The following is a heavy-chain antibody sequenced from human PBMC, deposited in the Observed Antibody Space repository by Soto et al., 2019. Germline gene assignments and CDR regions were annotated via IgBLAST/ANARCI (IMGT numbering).Heavy chain of an antibody. Sequence: GESLKISCKGSGYSFSTNWIGWVRQMPGKGLEWMGIIYPGDSDSRYSPSFQGQVTISADKSISTAYLQWSSLKASDTAMYYCARAYGARFDIWGQGTMVTVSS. V-gene: IGHV5-51*01. D-gene: IGHD2-8*01. CDR1: GYSFSTNW. CDR3: ARAYGARFDI. J-gene: IGHJ3*02. CDR2: IYPGDSDS.